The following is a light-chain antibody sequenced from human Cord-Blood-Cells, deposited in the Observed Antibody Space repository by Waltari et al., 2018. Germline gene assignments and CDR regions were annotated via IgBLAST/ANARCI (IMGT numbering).Light chain of an antibody. CDR3: QQYGSSPYT. Sequence: EIGLTQSPGTRSLSPGERATLSCRASQSVSSSYLAWYQQKPGQAPRLLIYGASSRATGIPDRFSGSGSGTDFTLTISRLEPEDFAVYYCQQYGSSPYTFGQGTKLEIK. CDR1: QSVSSSY. J-gene: IGKJ2*01. CDR2: GAS. V-gene: IGKV3-20*01.